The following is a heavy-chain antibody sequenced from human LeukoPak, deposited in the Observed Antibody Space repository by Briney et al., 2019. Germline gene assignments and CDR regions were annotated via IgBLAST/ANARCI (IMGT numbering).Heavy chain of an antibody. CDR2: SKSKTYGGTI. J-gene: IGHJ5*02. D-gene: IGHD2/OR15-2a*01. CDR1: GFTFNNAW. V-gene: IGHV3-15*01. CDR3: NRDHFA. Sequence: GESLRLSCAASGFTFNNAWMSWVRQAPAKGLEWISRSKSKTYGGTIEYAAPVKGRFTISGDDSESTLFLQMYSLTAADTAVYYCNRDHFAWGKGTLVTVSS.